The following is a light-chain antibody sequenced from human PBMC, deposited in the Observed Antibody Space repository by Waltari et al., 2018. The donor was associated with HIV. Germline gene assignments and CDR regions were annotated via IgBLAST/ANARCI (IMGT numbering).Light chain of an antibody. J-gene: IGLJ2*01. CDR1: SSDVGGYKY. CDR3: SSYTGSNNWVV. CDR2: DVS. V-gene: IGLV2-8*01. Sequence: QSALTQPPSASGSPGQSVTISCTGTSSDVGGYKYVSWYQQHPGKAPQLMIYDVSKRPSGVPDRFSGSKSGNTASLTVSGLQAEDEADYYRSSYTGSNNWVVFGGGTKLTVL.